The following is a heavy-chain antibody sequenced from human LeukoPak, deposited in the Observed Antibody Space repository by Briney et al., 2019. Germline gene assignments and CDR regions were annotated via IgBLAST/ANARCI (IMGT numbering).Heavy chain of an antibody. V-gene: IGHV1-69*01. CDR2: IIPIFGTA. CDR3: ARVGASIFGVVKPYYYYYMDV. Sequence: GASVKVSCKASGGTFSSYAISWVRQAPGQGLEWMGGIIPIFGTANYAQKFQGRVTITADESTSTACMELSSLRSEDTAVYYCARVGASIFGVVKPYYYYYMDVWGKGTTVTVSS. CDR1: GGTFSSYA. D-gene: IGHD3-3*01. J-gene: IGHJ6*03.